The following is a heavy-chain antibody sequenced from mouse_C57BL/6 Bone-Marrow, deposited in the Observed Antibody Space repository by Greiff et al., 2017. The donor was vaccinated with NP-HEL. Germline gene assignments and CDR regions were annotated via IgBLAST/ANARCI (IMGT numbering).Heavy chain of an antibody. CDR3: ARCSSYFFDY. J-gene: IGHJ2*01. D-gene: IGHD1-1*01. V-gene: IGHV1-63*01. Sequence: QVQLQQSGAELVRPGTSVKMSCKASGYTFTNYWIGWAKQRPGHGLEWIGDIYPGGGYTNYNEKFKGKATLTADKSSSTDYMQFSSLTSEDSAIYYCARCSSYFFDYWGQGTTLTVSS. CDR1: GYTFTNYW. CDR2: IYPGGGYT.